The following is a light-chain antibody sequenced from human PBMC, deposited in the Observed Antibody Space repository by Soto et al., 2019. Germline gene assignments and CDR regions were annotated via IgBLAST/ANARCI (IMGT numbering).Light chain of an antibody. V-gene: IGLV2-14*03. CDR2: DVS. J-gene: IGLJ2*01. CDR3: SSYGASSTL. CDR1: SNDIGGYNY. Sequence: QSALTQPASVSGSPGQSITIPCTGTSNDIGGYNYVSWYQQHPGKVPKLMIFDVSYRPSGISDRFSGSKSGNTASLTISRLQPEDEADYYCSSYGASSTLFGGGTKLTVL.